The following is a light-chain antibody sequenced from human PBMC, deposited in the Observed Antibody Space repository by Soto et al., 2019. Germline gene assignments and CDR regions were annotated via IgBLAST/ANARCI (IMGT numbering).Light chain of an antibody. CDR3: QQYKNWPI. J-gene: IGKJ5*01. V-gene: IGKV3-15*01. Sequence: MMMTQSPATLSVSPGERVTLSCRTSHSVNSHVAWYQQKPGQAPRLLLYGASTRATGIPVRISGSGFGTEFTLTISSLQSEDFAVYYCQQYKNWPIFGQGTRLEIK. CDR1: HSVNSH. CDR2: GAS.